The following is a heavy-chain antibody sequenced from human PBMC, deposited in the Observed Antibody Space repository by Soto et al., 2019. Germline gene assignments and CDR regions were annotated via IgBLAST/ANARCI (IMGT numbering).Heavy chain of an antibody. V-gene: IGHV5-51*01. CDR2: IYPGDSDT. D-gene: IGHD3-22*01. CDR1: GYSFTSYW. J-gene: IGHJ6*02. Sequence: GESLKISCKGSGYSFTSYWIGWVRQMPGKGLEWMGIIYPGDSDTRYSPSFQGQVTISADKSISTAYLQWSSLKASDTAMYYCARQDTYYYDSSGYQTQYYYYYGMDVWGQGTTVTVSS. CDR3: ARQDTYYYDSSGYQTQYYYYYGMDV.